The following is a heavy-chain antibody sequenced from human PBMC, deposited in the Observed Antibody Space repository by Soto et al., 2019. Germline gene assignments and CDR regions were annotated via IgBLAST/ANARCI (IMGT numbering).Heavy chain of an antibody. D-gene: IGHD2-2*01. CDR1: GFTFSSYG. J-gene: IGHJ6*02. CDR3: AKEGVSIGQLLLQYPYYYYGMDV. Sequence: GGSLRLSCAASGFTFSSYGMHWVRQAPGKGLEWVAVISYDGSNKYYADSVKGRFTISRDNSKNTLYLQMNSLRAEDTAVYYCAKEGVSIGQLLLQYPYYYYGMDVWGQGTTVTVSS. V-gene: IGHV3-30*18. CDR2: ISYDGSNK.